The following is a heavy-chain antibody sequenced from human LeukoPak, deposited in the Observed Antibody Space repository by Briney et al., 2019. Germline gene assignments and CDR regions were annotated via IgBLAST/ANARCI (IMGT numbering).Heavy chain of an antibody. CDR1: GGSFSGYY. CDR2: IYYSGST. J-gene: IGHJ4*02. Sequence: AETLSLTCAVYGGSFSGYYWSWIRQPPGKGLEWIGSIYYSGSTYYNPSLESRVTISVDTSKNQFSLKVSSVTAADTAVYYCARRGASSSEEYWGQGTLVIVSS. CDR3: ARRGASSSEEY. V-gene: IGHV4-34*01. D-gene: IGHD6-6*01.